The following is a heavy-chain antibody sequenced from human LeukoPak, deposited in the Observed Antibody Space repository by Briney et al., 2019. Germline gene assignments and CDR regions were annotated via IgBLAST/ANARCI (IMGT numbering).Heavy chain of an antibody. CDR1: GYTFTSYY. CDR2: ISVYNGDT. Sequence: ASVKVSCKASGYTFTSYYMHWVRQAPGQGLEWMGWISVYNGDTRYAQKFQDRVTMTADTTTSTAYMELRKLRSDDTAVYYCAKSDSGWNNYYFYYMDVWGKGTTVTVSS. V-gene: IGHV1-18*04. J-gene: IGHJ6*03. D-gene: IGHD6-19*01. CDR3: AKSDSGWNNYYFYYMDV.